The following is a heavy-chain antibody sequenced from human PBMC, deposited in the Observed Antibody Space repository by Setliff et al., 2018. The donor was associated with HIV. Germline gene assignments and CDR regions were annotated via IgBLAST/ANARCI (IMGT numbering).Heavy chain of an antibody. D-gene: IGHD3-10*01. V-gene: IGHV4-31*03. CDR3: ARDRYAGEIDY. J-gene: IGHJ4*02. CDR2: IYYTGST. Sequence: KTSETLSLTCSVSGGSINSGHYYWSWIRHHPGKGLEWIGYIYYTGSTYFNPSLKSRLTLSIDTSKNQFSLKLSSVTAADTAVYYCARDRYAGEIDYWGQGTLVTVSS. CDR1: GGSINSGHYY.